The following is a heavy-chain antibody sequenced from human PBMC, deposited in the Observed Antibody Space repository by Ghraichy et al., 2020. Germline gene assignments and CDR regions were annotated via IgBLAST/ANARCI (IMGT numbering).Heavy chain of an antibody. D-gene: IGHD5-18*01. CDR1: GGSISSYY. CDR3: ARNKQLWLAFDI. V-gene: IGHV4-59*01. Sequence: SETLSLTCTVSGGSISSYYWSWIRQPPGKGLEWIGYIYYSGSTNYNPSLKSRVTISVDTSKNQFSLKLSSVTAADTAVYYCARNKQLWLAFDIWGQGTMVTVSS. CDR2: IYYSGST. J-gene: IGHJ3*02.